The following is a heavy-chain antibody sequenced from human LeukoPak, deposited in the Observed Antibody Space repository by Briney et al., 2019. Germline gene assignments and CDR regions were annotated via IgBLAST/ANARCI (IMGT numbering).Heavy chain of an antibody. CDR3: AKDPTWLLSRGTADY. CDR1: GFTFSSFA. D-gene: IGHD2-15*01. Sequence: GGSLRLSCAASGFTFSSFAMSWVRQAPGKGLEWVSAISGSGGSTYYADSVQGRFTISRDNSKNTLYLQMNSLRAEDTAVYYCAKDPTWLLSRGTADYWGQGTLVTVSS. V-gene: IGHV3-23*01. CDR2: ISGSGGST. J-gene: IGHJ4*02.